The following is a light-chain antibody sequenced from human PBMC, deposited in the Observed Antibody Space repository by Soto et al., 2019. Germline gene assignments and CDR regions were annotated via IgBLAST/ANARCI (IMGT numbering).Light chain of an antibody. J-gene: IGLJ1*01. CDR1: SSDVGGYNY. CDR3: SSYTSSSTYV. CDR2: DVS. Sequence: QSVLTQPASVSGSPGQSITISCSGNSSDVGGYNYVFWYQHHPGKAPKLMIYDVSNRPSGVSNRFSGSKSGNTASLTISGLQAEDEADYYCSSYTSSSTYVFGTGTKVTVL. V-gene: IGLV2-14*03.